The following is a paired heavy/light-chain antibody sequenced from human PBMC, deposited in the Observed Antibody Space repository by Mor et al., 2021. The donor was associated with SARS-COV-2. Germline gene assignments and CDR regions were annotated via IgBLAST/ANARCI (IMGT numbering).Light chain of an antibody. CDR1: SSNIGKNY. Sequence: QSVLTQPPSVSAAPGQKVTISCSGSSSNIGKNYVSWYQQLPGTAPKLLIYDNDKRPSGIPDRFSGSMSGTSATLGITGLQTGDEADYYCGTWDSSLSAGVFGGGTKLTVL. CDR3: GTWDSSLSAGV. V-gene: IGLV1-51*01. J-gene: IGLJ2*01. CDR2: DND.
Heavy chain of an antibody. D-gene: IGHD2-15*01. V-gene: IGHV4-34*01. CDR1: GGSFSSND. Sequence: QVQLQQWGAGLLKPSETLSLTCAVYGGSFSSNDWSWIRQPPGKGLEWIGEINHSGSTNYNPSLESRVTISLDTSKNHFSLRLSSVTAADTAVYYCARGRIVVSPPVFDIWGPGTMVTVSS. J-gene: IGHJ3*02. CDR3: ARGRIVVSPPVFDI. CDR2: INHSGST.